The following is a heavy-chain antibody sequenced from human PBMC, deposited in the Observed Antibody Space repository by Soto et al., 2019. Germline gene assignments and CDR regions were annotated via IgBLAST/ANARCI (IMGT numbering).Heavy chain of an antibody. CDR2: ISAYNGNT. J-gene: IGHJ6*02. CDR3: ARDGGEQMGAYYYYGMDV. D-gene: IGHD3-16*01. V-gene: IGHV1-18*01. Sequence: GASVKVSCKXSGYTFTSYGISWVRQAPGQGLEWMGWISAYNGNTNYAQKLQGRVTMTTDTSTSTAYMELRSLRSDDTAVYYCARDGGEQMGAYYYYGMDVWGQGTTVTVSS. CDR1: GYTFTSYG.